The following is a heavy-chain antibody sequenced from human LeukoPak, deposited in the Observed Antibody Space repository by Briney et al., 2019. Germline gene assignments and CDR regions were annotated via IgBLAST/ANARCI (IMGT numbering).Heavy chain of an antibody. CDR3: ARDSSGVGVDFDY. Sequence: GGSLRLSCAASGFTFSSYSMNWVRQAPGKGLEWVSSISSGSSYIYYADSVKGRFTISRDNAKNSLYLQLNSLRAEDTAVYYCARDSSGVGVDFDYWGQGTLVTVSS. V-gene: IGHV3-21*01. CDR2: ISSGSSYI. D-gene: IGHD1-26*01. CDR1: GFTFSSYS. J-gene: IGHJ4*02.